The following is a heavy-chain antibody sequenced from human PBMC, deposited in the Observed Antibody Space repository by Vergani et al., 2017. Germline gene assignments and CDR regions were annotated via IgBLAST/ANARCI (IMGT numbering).Heavy chain of an antibody. Sequence: EVELVQSGPEMRKPGESLKIPCKGSEYSFGNYWIGWVRQMPGKGLEWMGIIYPADSDTRYSPSFQGQVTISADKSISTAFLQWDSLKASDTALYYCARHTTYTDSWGQGTLVTVS. D-gene: IGHD1-1*01. CDR2: IYPADSDT. CDR3: ARHTTYTDS. CDR1: EYSFGNYW. J-gene: IGHJ4*02. V-gene: IGHV5-51*01.